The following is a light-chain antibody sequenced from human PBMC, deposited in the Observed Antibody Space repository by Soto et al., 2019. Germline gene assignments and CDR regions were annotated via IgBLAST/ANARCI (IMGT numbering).Light chain of an antibody. Sequence: DIQMTQSPSTLFTSVGDRVTITCRASQSIGRWLAWYQQKPGKAPKLLIYKASTLKSGVPSRFSGSGSGTEFTLTISSLQPDDFATYYCQHYNSYSEAFGQGTKVDIK. CDR3: QHYNSYSEA. CDR1: QSIGRW. CDR2: KAS. J-gene: IGKJ1*01. V-gene: IGKV1-5*03.